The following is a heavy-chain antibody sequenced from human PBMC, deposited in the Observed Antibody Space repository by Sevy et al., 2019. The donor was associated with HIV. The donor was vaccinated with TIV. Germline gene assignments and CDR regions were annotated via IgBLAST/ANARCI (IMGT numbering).Heavy chain of an antibody. CDR1: RYSFTNYW. Sequence: GESLKISCKVSRYSFTNYWIAWVRQMPGNGLEWMGIIFPGDSDSRYRPSFQGQVTISADKSSSTVFLQWSSLKASDTAIYYCAGGYCSSTSCYRGLDYWGQGTLVTVSS. V-gene: IGHV5-51*01. D-gene: IGHD2-2*02. J-gene: IGHJ4*02. CDR3: AGGYCSSTSCYRGLDY. CDR2: IFPGDSDS.